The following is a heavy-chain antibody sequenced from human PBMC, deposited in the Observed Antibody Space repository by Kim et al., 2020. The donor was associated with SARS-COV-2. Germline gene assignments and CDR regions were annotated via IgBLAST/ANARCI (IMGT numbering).Heavy chain of an antibody. CDR2: IYYSGST. CDR1: GGSISSSSYY. CDR3: ARLPDYGDYVENYYFDY. V-gene: IGHV4-39*01. J-gene: IGHJ4*02. Sequence: SETLSLTCTVSGGSISSSSYYWGWIRQPPGKGLEWIGSIYYSGSTYYNPSLKSRVTISVDTSKNQFSLKLSSVTAADTAVYYCARLPDYGDYVENYYFDYWGQGTLVTVSS. D-gene: IGHD4-17*01.